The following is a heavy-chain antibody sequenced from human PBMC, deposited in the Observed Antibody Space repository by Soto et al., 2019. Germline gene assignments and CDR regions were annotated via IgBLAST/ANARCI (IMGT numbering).Heavy chain of an antibody. V-gene: IGHV3-30*18. D-gene: IGHD2-15*01. J-gene: IGHJ6*02. CDR3: AKDLDVVMVLSATRGLDL. Sequence: PGGSLRLSCVASGFTFSNFGMHCVRQAPGKGLECVAGISYDGRSESYVDSVRGRFTLSRENSKNTLSLQMISLRPEDTGVYYCAKDLDVVMVLSATRGLDLWGHGTTVTV. CDR1: GFTFSNFG. CDR2: ISYDGRSE.